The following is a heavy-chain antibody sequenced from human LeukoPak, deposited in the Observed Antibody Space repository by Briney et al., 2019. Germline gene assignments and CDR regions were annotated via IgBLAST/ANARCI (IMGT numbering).Heavy chain of an antibody. J-gene: IGHJ5*02. CDR2: VNPNSGGT. CDR1: GYTFTGYY. V-gene: IGHV1-2*06. CDR3: ARDRGTSARNWFDP. Sequence: GASVKVSCKASGYTFTGYYMRWVRQAPGQGLEWMGRVNPNSGGTNYAQKFQGRVTMTRDTSISTAYMELSRLRSDDTAVYYCARDRGTSARNWFDPWGQGTLVTVSS. D-gene: IGHD1-26*01.